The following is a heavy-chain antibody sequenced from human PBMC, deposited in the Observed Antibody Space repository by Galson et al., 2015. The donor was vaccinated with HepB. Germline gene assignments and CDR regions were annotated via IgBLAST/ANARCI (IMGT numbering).Heavy chain of an antibody. CDR3: AKDGCPGGKCSTEFDY. V-gene: IGHV3-23*01. J-gene: IGHJ4*02. Sequence: SLRLSCAASGFTFSTSAMNWVRQAPGKGLEWVSGIDGIGARTFYADFVKGRFTISRDNSKNTLYLQMNNLRVDDAAIFYCAKDGCPGGKCSTEFDYWGQGILVTVSS. CDR1: GFTFSTSA. CDR2: IDGIGART. D-gene: IGHD2-8*02.